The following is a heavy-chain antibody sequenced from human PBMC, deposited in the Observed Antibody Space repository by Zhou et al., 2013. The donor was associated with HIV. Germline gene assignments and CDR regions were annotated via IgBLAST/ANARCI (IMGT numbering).Heavy chain of an antibody. CDR2: ISAYFGNT. CDR1: GFTFTGGFG. Sequence: QVQLLQSGAEVKKPGASVKVSCKASGFTFTGGFGISWVRQAPGQGLEWMGWISAYFGNTDYAQNFQGRVTLTTDTSTSTAYMELRSLRSDDTAVYYCARCSSSSRWHFDYWGQGTLVTVSS. V-gene: IGHV1-18*01. CDR3: ARCSSSSRWHFDY. D-gene: IGHD6-6*01. J-gene: IGHJ4*02.